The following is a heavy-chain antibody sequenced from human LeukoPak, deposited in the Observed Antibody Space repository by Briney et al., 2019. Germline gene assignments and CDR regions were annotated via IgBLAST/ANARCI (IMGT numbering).Heavy chain of an antibody. CDR3: ARGDYGDYPFDY. J-gene: IGHJ4*02. CDR2: IYYSGST. D-gene: IGHD4-17*01. Sequence: SETLSLTCAVYGGSFSGYYWSWIRQPPGKGLEWIGYIYYSGSTNYNPSLKSRVTISVDTSKNQFSLKLSSVTAADTAVYYCARGDYGDYPFDYWGQGTLVTVSS. V-gene: IGHV4-59*01. CDR1: GGSFSGYY.